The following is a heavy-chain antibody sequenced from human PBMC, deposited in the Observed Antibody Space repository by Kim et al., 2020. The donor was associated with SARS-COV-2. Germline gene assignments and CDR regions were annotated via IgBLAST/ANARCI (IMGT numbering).Heavy chain of an antibody. CDR3: ARHSPAKDGIVGASTYYYYYYGMDV. Sequence: SETLSLTCTVSGGSISSSSYYWGWIRQPPGKGLEWIGSIYYSGSTYYNPSLKSRVTISVDTSKNQFSLKLSSVTAADTAVYYCARHSPAKDGIVGASTYYYYYYGMDVWGQGTTVTVSS. J-gene: IGHJ6*02. V-gene: IGHV4-39*01. D-gene: IGHD1-26*01. CDR2: IYYSGST. CDR1: GGSISSSSYY.